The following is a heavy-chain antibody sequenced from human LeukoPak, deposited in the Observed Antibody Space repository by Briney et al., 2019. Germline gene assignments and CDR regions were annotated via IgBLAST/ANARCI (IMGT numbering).Heavy chain of an antibody. CDR3: ARDPDYDFWSGYYTAIDY. CDR2: ISYDGSNK. CDR1: GFTFSSYA. J-gene: IGHJ4*02. Sequence: PGGSLRLSCAASGFTFSSYAMHWVRQAPGKGLEWVAVISYDGSNKYYADSVKGRFTISRDNSKNTLYLQMNSLRAEDTAVYYCARDPDYDFWSGYYTAIDYWGQGTLVTVSS. V-gene: IGHV3-30-3*01. D-gene: IGHD3-3*01.